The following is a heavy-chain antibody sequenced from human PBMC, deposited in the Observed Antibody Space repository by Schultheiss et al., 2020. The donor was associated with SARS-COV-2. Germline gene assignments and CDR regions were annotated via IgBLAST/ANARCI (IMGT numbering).Heavy chain of an antibody. CDR2: IKSKTDGGTT. J-gene: IGHJ6*02. D-gene: IGHD6-13*01. V-gene: IGHV3-15*07. Sequence: GESLKISCAASGFTFSSYAMHWVRQAPGKGLEWVGRIKSKTDGGTTDYAAPVKGRFTISRDDSKNTLYLQMNSLRAEDTAVYYCARVKQQLVVYYYYGMDVWGQGTTVTVSS. CDR3: ARVKQQLVVYYYYGMDV. CDR1: GFTFSSYA.